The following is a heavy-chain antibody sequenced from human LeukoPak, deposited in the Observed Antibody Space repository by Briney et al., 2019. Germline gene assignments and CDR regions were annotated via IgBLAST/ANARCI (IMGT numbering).Heavy chain of an antibody. CDR3: ARDLMVLGAAFNWFGT. V-gene: IGHV3-23*01. Sequence: PGGSLRLSCAASGFTFSSYAMSWVRQAPGKGLEWVSAISGSGGSTYYADSVKGRFTISRDNSKNTLYLQMNSLRAEDTAVYYCARDLMVLGAAFNWFGTCGQGTLGTVSS. CDR2: ISGSGGST. CDR1: GFTFSSYA. J-gene: IGHJ5*02. D-gene: IGHD3-10*01.